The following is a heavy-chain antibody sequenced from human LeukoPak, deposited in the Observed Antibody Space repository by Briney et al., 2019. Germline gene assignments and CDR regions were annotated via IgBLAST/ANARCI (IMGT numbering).Heavy chain of an antibody. CDR2: ISYDGSKK. D-gene: IGHD4-17*01. CDR1: GSTFSSYA. Sequence: GGSLRLSCAASGSTFSSYAMHWVRQAPGKGPEWVAVISYDGSKKYYSDSVKGRFTISRDNAKKLLYLQMNSLRAEDTGVYYCAYGDYYYYMDVWGKGTTVTVSS. J-gene: IGHJ6*03. V-gene: IGHV3-30*04. CDR3: AYGDYYYYMDV.